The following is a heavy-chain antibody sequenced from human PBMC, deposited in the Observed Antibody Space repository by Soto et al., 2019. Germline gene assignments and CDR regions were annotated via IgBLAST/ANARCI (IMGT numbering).Heavy chain of an antibody. Sequence: SETLSLTCTVSGGSISSGDYYWSWIRQPPGKGLEWIGYIYYSGSTYYNPSLKSRVTISVDTSKNQFSLKLGSVTAADTAVYYCASGGRFGEFISNNWFDPWGQGTLVTVSS. CDR2: IYYSGST. CDR3: ASGGRFGEFISNNWFDP. D-gene: IGHD3-10*01. CDR1: GGSISSGDYY. J-gene: IGHJ5*02. V-gene: IGHV4-30-4*01.